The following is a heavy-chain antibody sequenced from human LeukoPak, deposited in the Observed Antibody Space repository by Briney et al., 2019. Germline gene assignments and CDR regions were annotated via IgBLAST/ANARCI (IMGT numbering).Heavy chain of an antibody. CDR1: GYTFTGYY. Sequence: ASVKVSCKASGYTFTGYYMHWVRQAPGQGPEWMGWVNPNSGGTNYAQKFQGRVTMTRDTSISTAYMELSRLRSDDTAVYYCARGPRAGMITFGGVIAYFDYWGQGTLVTVSS. D-gene: IGHD3-16*02. CDR2: VNPNSGGT. V-gene: IGHV1-2*02. J-gene: IGHJ4*02. CDR3: ARGPRAGMITFGGVIAYFDY.